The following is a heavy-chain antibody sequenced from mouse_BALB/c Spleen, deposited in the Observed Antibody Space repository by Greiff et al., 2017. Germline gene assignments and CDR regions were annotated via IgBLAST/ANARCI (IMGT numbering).Heavy chain of an antibody. V-gene: IGHV1S34*01. CDR1: GYSFTGYY. J-gene: IGHJ3*01. CDR2: ISCYNGAT. CDR3: ARRGTFAY. Sequence: LVKTGASVKISCKASGYSFTGYYMHWVKQSHGKSLEWIGYISCYNGATSYNQKFKGKATFTVDTSSSTAYMQLSSLTSDDSAVYFCARRGTFAYWGQGTLVTVSA.